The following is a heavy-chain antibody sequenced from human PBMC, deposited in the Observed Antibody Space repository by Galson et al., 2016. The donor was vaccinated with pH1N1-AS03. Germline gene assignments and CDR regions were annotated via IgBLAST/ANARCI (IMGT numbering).Heavy chain of an antibody. CDR1: GASIRSSHW. CDR3: ARNYFNTSTSPATFDY. V-gene: IGHV4-4*02. J-gene: IGHJ4*02. Sequence: LSLTCAVSGASIRSSHWWPWVRQPPGKGLEWIGEISQSGISNYSPSLRSRVTIALDTSNNQFSLKVYSVTAADTAIYYCARNYFNTSTSPATFDYWGQGALVTVSS. CDR2: ISQSGIS. D-gene: IGHD2/OR15-2a*01.